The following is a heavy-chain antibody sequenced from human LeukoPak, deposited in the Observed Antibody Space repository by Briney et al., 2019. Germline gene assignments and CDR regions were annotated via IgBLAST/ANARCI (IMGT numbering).Heavy chain of an antibody. Sequence: GGSLRLSCAAPGFTFSDYYMSWIRQAPGKGLEWISYISSSGTTIFYADSVKGRFTISRDSAKNSLYLQMNSLRAEDTAVYYCAELGITMIGGVWGKGTTVTISS. CDR3: AELGITMIGGV. J-gene: IGHJ6*04. D-gene: IGHD3-10*02. CDR2: ISSSGTTI. V-gene: IGHV3-11*04. CDR1: GFTFSDYY.